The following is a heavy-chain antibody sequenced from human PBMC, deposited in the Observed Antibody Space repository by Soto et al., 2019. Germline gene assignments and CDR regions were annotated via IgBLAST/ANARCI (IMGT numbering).Heavy chain of an antibody. CDR1: GFTFSSYA. J-gene: IGHJ5*02. CDR2: ISGSGGST. V-gene: IGHV3-23*01. Sequence: EGSLRLSCAASGFTFSSYAMSWVRQAPGKGLEWVSAISGSGGSTYYADSVKGRFTISRDNSKNTLYLQMNSLRAEDTAVDYCAKSPDDYDSSGYYPPYNWFDPWGQGTLVTVSS. CDR3: AKSPDDYDSSGYYPPYNWFDP. D-gene: IGHD3-22*01.